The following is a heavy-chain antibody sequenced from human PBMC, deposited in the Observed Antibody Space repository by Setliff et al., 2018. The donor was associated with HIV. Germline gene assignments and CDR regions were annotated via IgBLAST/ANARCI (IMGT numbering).Heavy chain of an antibody. CDR1: GFTFGDYA. CDR2: IRSKPYGGTT. Sequence: PGGSLRLSCTASGFTFGDYAMNWVRQAPGKGLEWVGSIRSKPYGGTTEYAASVKGRFTISRDDPRSVAYLQMNSLKIEDTAVYYCTRDFRYYDTSGYYFYSDAFDIWGQGTMVTVS. V-gene: IGHV3-49*04. J-gene: IGHJ3*02. CDR3: TRDFRYYDTSGYYFYSDAFDI. D-gene: IGHD3-22*01.